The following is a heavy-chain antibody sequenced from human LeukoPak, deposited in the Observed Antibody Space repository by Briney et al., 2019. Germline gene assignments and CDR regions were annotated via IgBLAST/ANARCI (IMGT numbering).Heavy chain of an antibody. Sequence: GESLRISCKGSGYSFTSYWISWVRQMPGKGLEWMGRIDPSDSYTNYSPSFQGHVTISADKSISTAYLQWSSLKAPDTAMYYCATGYCSSTSCYAGNYYGMDVWGKGTTVTVSS. J-gene: IGHJ6*04. V-gene: IGHV5-10-1*01. CDR3: ATGYCSSTSCYAGNYYGMDV. CDR1: GYSFTSYW. CDR2: IDPSDSYT. D-gene: IGHD2-2*01.